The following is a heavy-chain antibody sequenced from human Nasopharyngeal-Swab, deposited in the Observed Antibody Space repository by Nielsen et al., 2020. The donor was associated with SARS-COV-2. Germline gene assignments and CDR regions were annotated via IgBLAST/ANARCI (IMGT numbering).Heavy chain of an antibody. CDR1: GFTFSSYG. Sequence: GGSLRLSCAAPGFTFSSYGMHWVRQAPGKGLEWVAVIWYDGSNKYYADSVKGRFTISRDNSKNTLYLQMNSLRVEDTAVYYCARDIGAMYSSSCLDYWGQGTLVTVSS. CDR2: IWYDGSNK. D-gene: IGHD6-13*01. CDR3: ARDIGAMYSSSCLDY. J-gene: IGHJ4*02. V-gene: IGHV3-33*01.